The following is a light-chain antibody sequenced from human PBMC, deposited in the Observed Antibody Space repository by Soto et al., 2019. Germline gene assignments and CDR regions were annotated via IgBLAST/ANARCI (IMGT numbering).Light chain of an antibody. CDR2: STS. J-gene: IGLJ3*02. CDR1: SGSVSTSFY. CDR3: VLYMGSGISV. Sequence: QTVVTQEPSFSVSPGGTVTLTCGLSSGSVSTSFYPSWYQQTPGQAPRTLIYSTSTRSSGVPDRCSGSILGNKAALTITGAQADDDSDYYCVLYMGSGISVFGGGTKLTVL. V-gene: IGLV8-61*01.